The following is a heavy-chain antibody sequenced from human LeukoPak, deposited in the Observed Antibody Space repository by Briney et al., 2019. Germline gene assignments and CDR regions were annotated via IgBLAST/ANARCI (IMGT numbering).Heavy chain of an antibody. J-gene: IGHJ4*02. V-gene: IGHV1-18*01. CDR1: GYSFTSYG. CDR2: ISAYSGNA. D-gene: IGHD3-16*02. CDR3: ARDRPVMITFGGVIIAAF. Sequence: ASVKVSCKASGYSFTSYGISWVRQAPGQGLEWMGWISAYSGNANYAQKVQGRVTVTTDTSTSTAYMELTSLTSDDTAVYYCARDRPVMITFGGVIIAAFWGQGTLVSVSS.